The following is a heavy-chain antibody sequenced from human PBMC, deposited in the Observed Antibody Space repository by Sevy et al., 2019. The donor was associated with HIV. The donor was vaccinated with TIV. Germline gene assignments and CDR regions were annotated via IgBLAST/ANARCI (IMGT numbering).Heavy chain of an antibody. Sequence: GGSLRLSCAASGFTFSSYSMNWVRQAPGKGLEWVSSISSSSSYIYYADSVKGRFTISRDNAKNSLYLQMNSLRAEDTAGYYCARLYYYDSSGYYKGTRDAFDIWGQGTMVTVSS. CDR3: ARLYYYDSSGYYKGTRDAFDI. V-gene: IGHV3-21*01. CDR1: GFTFSSYS. J-gene: IGHJ3*02. D-gene: IGHD3-22*01. CDR2: ISSSSSYI.